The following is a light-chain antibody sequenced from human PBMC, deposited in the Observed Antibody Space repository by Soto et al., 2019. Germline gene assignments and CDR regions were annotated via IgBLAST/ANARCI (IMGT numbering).Light chain of an antibody. V-gene: IGKV3-15*01. J-gene: IGKJ4*01. Sequence: EIVMTQSPATLSVSPGEGATLSCKASQNVYNNLAWYQQRPGQPPRLLIYDASTRATGISARFSGSGYGTEFTLTLSSLQSEDFAVYFCQQCRNWPLPCGGGTKVEI. CDR1: QNVYNN. CDR2: DAS. CDR3: QQCRNWPLP.